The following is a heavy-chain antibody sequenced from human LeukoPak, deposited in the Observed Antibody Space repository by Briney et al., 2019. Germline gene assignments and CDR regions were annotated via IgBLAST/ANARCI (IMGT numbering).Heavy chain of an antibody. CDR2: TKPSGGST. J-gene: IGHJ4*02. CDR3: AREVPENFNFDY. D-gene: IGHD2/OR15-2a*01. V-gene: IGHV1-46*01. Sequence: GASVKVSCKASGYTFTSYYTHWVRQAPGQGLEWMGITKPSGGSTLYAQKFQGRVTVTSDMSTSTVYVELSSLRSEDTAVYYCAREVPENFNFDYWGQGTLVTVSS. CDR1: GYTFTSYY.